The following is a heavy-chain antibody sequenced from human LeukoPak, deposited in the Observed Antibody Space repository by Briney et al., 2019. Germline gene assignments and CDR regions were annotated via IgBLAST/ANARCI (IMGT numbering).Heavy chain of an antibody. CDR2: INHSGST. CDR3: ARGGNRIGWFDP. CDR1: GMSLTDYY. J-gene: IGHJ5*02. Sequence: SETLSLTCGVSGMSLTDYYWTWIRHSPGKGLEWIGEINHSGSTNYNPSLKSRVTISVDTSKNQFSLKLSSVTAADTAVYYCARGGNRIGWFDPWGQGTLVTVSS. V-gene: IGHV4-34*01. D-gene: IGHD4-23*01.